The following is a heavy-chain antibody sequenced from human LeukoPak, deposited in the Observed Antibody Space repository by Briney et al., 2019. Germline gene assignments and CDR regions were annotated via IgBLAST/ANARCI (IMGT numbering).Heavy chain of an antibody. J-gene: IGHJ4*02. V-gene: IGHV4-59*01. Sequence: SETLSLTCTVSGGSINSYYWNWIRQSPGKGLEWIGYMYNSGSTNYNPSLKSRVTISVDTSKNQFSLTLKSVTAAGTAVYYCARDTIALWGQGILVTVSS. CDR1: GGSINSYY. D-gene: IGHD5-24*01. CDR3: ARDTIAL. CDR2: MYNSGST.